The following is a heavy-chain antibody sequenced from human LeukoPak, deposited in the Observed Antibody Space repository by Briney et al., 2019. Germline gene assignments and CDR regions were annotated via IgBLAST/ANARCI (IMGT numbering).Heavy chain of an antibody. Sequence: ASVKVSCKASGYTFTGYYMHWVRQAPGQGLEWMGWINPNSGGTNYAQKFQGRVTMIRDTSISTAYMELSRLRSDDTAVYYCARGATGTNNWFDPWGQGTLVTVSS. CDR3: ARGATGTNNWFDP. CDR2: INPNSGGT. D-gene: IGHD1-1*01. J-gene: IGHJ5*02. CDR1: GYTFTGYY. V-gene: IGHV1-2*02.